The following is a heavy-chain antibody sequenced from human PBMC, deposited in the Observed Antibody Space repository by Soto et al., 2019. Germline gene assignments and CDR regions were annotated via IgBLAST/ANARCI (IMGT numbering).Heavy chain of an antibody. Sequence: GASVKVSSKASGYTFTSYAMHWVRQAPGQRLEWMGWINAGNGNTKYSQKFQGRVTITRDTSASTAYMELSSLRSEDTAVYYCASAGAPAVLRYFDWFLDIWGQGTMVTVSS. J-gene: IGHJ3*02. CDR3: ASAGAPAVLRYFDWFLDI. V-gene: IGHV1-3*01. D-gene: IGHD3-9*01. CDR1: GYTFTSYA. CDR2: INAGNGNT.